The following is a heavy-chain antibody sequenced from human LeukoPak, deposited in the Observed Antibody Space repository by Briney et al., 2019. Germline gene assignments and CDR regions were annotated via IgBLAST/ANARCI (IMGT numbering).Heavy chain of an antibody. Sequence: GASVKVSCKASGYTFTSYGISWVRQAPGQGLEWMGWISAYNGNTNYAQKLQGRVTLTTDTSTSTAYMELRSLRSDDTAVYYCARDRRHIAVADPHGGWFDPWGQGTLVTVSS. J-gene: IGHJ5*02. V-gene: IGHV1-18*01. CDR1: GYTFTSYG. D-gene: IGHD6-19*01. CDR2: ISAYNGNT. CDR3: ARDRRHIAVADPHGGWFDP.